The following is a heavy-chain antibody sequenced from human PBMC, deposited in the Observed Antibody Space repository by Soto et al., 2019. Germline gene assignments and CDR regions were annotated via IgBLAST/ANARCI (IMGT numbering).Heavy chain of an antibody. CDR1: GYTFIGYY. D-gene: IGHD5-12*01. CDR2: INPNSGAT. CDR3: ARDVVSTIGDFDF. V-gene: IGHV1-2*02. Sequence: ASVKVSCKASGYTFIGYYLHWVRQAPGQGLEWMGWINPNSGATNYPQRFQGRVTMTRDTSITTAYMELSRLRSDDTAFYFCARDVVSTIGDFDFWGQGTPVPAPQ. J-gene: IGHJ4*02.